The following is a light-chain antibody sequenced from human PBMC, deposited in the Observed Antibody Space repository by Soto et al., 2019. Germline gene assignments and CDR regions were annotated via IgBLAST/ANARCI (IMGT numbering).Light chain of an antibody. CDR3: QQYNNWPIT. CDR1: QSINTL. V-gene: IGKV3-15*01. CDR2: RAS. J-gene: IGKJ5*01. Sequence: EVALTQSPATPSVSPGEGATLSCRASQSINTLLAWYQQKPGQAPRLLVYRASTRAPDIPARFSGSGSGTDFTLTISSLQSEDFAIYYCQQYNNWPITSXQGTRMEIK.